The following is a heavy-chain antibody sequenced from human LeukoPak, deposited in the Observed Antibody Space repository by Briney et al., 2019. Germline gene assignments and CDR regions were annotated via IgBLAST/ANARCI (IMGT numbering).Heavy chain of an antibody. D-gene: IGHD1-26*01. J-gene: IGHJ4*02. V-gene: IGHV3-23*01. CDR3: VKDLGRYRNNCFDY. Sequence: GRSLRLSCAATGFTFSSYVMNWVRQAPGKGLEWVSAISGSGASTYYADSVKGRFTISRDNAKNTLYFQMNSLRVEDTAVYYCVKDLGRYRNNCFDYWGQGTLVTVSS. CDR2: ISGSGAST. CDR1: GFTFSSYV.